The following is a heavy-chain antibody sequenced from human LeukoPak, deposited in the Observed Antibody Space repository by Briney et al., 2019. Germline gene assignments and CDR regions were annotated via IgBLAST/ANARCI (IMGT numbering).Heavy chain of an antibody. J-gene: IGHJ4*02. CDR3: AASQSDYYNSGTYHKIHY. D-gene: IGHD3-10*01. V-gene: IGHV4-30-4*01. CDR2: IYDNEKT. CDR1: GGSISRPDHY. Sequence: SETLSLTCSVSGGSISRPDHYWSWIRQPPGKGLEWIGFIYDNEKTHYSPSFESRITISGDTSNNHFSLTLNFVTAADTAIYYCAASQSDYYNSGTYHKIHYWGRGALVTVSS.